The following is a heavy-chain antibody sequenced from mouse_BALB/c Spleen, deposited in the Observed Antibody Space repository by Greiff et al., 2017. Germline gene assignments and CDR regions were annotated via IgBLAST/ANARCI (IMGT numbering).Heavy chain of an antibody. D-gene: IGHD1-1*01. J-gene: IGHJ3*01. CDR2: IYPGDGDT. V-gene: IGHV1-82*01. CDR3: ARGYYGSSPGFAY. Sequence: VQLQQSGPELVKPGASVKISCKASGYAFSSSWMNWVKQRPGQGLEWIGRIYPGDGDTNYNGKFKGKATLTVDKSSSTAYMQLSSPTSEDSAVYYCARGYYGSSPGFAYWGQGTLVTVSA. CDR1: GYAFSSSW.